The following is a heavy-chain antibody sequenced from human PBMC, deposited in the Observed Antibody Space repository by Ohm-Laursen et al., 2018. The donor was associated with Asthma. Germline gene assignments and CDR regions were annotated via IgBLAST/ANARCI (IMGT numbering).Heavy chain of an antibody. Sequence: PGTLSLTCVLSGGSINNYWWSWVRQPPRKGLEWIGEISHSGAASFNPSLKSRVTISVDTSKNQFSLKLSSVTAADTAVYYCARVLVKRAFDIWGQGTMVTVSS. J-gene: IGHJ3*02. CDR3: ARVLVKRAFDI. V-gene: IGHV4-4*03. CDR1: GGSINNYW. D-gene: IGHD2-2*01. CDR2: ISHSGAA.